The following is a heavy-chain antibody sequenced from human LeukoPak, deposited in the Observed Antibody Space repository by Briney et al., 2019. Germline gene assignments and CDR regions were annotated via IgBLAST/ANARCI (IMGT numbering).Heavy chain of an antibody. D-gene: IGHD4-17*01. CDR3: ARRSGYGDFWYFDL. CDR1: GGSISSSSYY. J-gene: IGHJ2*01. Sequence: PSEALSLTCTVSGGSISSSSYYWGWIRQPPGKGLEWIGSIYYIGSTYYNPSLKSRVTISVDTSKNQFSLKLSSVTAADTGLYYCARRSGYGDFWYFDLWGRGTLVTVSS. V-gene: IGHV4-39*01. CDR2: IYYIGST.